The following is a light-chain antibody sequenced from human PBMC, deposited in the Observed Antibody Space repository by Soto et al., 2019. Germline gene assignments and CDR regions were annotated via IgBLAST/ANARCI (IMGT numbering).Light chain of an antibody. CDR2: GAS. CDR3: QQYGSSQT. CDR1: QSVSSSY. J-gene: IGKJ1*01. V-gene: IGKV3-20*01. Sequence: EIVLTQSPGTLSLSPGKRSTLSCRASQSVSSSYLAWYQQKPGQAPRLLIYGASSRATGIPDRFSGSGSGTDFTLTISRLEPEDFAVYYCQQYGSSQTFGQGTKGDIK.